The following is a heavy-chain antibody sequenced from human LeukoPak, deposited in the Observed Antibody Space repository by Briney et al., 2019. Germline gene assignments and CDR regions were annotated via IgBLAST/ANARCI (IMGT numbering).Heavy chain of an antibody. V-gene: IGHV3-7*01. Sequence: GSLRLSCAASGFTFSSYWMGWVRQAPGKRLEWVANIKQDGSEKYYVDSVKGRFTISRDNAKNSLYLQMNSLRAEDTAVYYCARYCSSTSCYFINWFDPWGQGTLVTVSS. CDR2: IKQDGSEK. D-gene: IGHD2-2*01. CDR1: GFTFSSYW. CDR3: ARYCSSTSCYFINWFDP. J-gene: IGHJ5*02.